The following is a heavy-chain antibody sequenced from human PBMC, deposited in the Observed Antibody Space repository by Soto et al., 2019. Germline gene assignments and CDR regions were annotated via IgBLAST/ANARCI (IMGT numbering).Heavy chain of an antibody. V-gene: IGHV3-30-3*01. CDR1: GFTFSSYA. J-gene: IGHJ6*02. Sequence: QVQLVESGGGVVQPGRSLRLSCAASGFTFSSYAMHWVRQAPGKGLEWVAVISYDGSNKYYADSVKGRFTISRDNSKNTLYLQMNSLIAEDTAVYYCARDKDGYSMFASGMDVWGQGTTVTVSS. D-gene: IGHD5-18*01. CDR3: ARDKDGYSMFASGMDV. CDR2: ISYDGSNK.